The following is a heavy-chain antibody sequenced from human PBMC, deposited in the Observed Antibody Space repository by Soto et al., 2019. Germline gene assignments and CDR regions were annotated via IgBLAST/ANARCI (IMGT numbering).Heavy chain of an antibody. CDR3: AISIRAAAGKYLFDF. D-gene: IGHD2-15*01. V-gene: IGHV3-23*01. J-gene: IGHJ5*01. CDR2: LSVSGGST. CDR1: GFTFSSYA. Sequence: PGGSLRLSCAASGFTFSSYALSWVRQAPGKGLEWVSSLSVSGGSTYYADSVKGRFTISRDNSKNTLYLQLDSLRAEDTAVYYCAISIRAAAGKYLFDFWGQRSLVTVSS.